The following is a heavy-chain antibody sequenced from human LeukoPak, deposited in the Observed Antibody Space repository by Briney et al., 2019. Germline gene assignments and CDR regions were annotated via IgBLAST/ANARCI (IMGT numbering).Heavy chain of an antibody. CDR3: ARGNDFWSGYQTAFDI. J-gene: IGHJ3*02. Sequence: ASVKVSCKASGYTFISYYLHWVRQAPGQGLEWMGIINPSGGSTSYAQKFQGRVTMTRDTSISTAYMELSRLRSDDTAVYFCARGNDFWSGYQTAFDIWGQGTMVTVSS. D-gene: IGHD3-3*01. CDR2: INPSGGST. CDR1: GYTFISYY. V-gene: IGHV1-46*01.